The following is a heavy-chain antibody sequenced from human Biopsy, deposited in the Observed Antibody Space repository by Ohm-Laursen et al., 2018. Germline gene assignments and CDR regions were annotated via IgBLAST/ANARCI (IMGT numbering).Heavy chain of an antibody. D-gene: IGHD3-10*01. CDR2: ISPIVGIE. CDR1: GDTSTNLA. V-gene: IGHV1-69*04. CDR3: ARGSGSYSRVMDV. Sequence: VSSVKVSCNASGDTSTNLAINWVRQAPGQGLEWVGRISPIVGIEDHALKFKDRITINADESTNTAYMELSSLRSEDTAIYYCARGSGSYSRVMDVWGRGTTVIVSS. J-gene: IGHJ6*02.